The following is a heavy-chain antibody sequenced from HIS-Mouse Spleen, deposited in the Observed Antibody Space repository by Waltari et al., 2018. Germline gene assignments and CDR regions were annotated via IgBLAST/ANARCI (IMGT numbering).Heavy chain of an antibody. V-gene: IGHV4-59*01. CDR1: GGSISSYY. J-gene: IGHJ2*01. CDR2: YYSGST. Sequence: QVQLQESGPGLVKPSETLSLTCTVSGGSISSYYWSWIRRPPGKGLEWIGYYSGSTNDNPSLKSRVTISVDTSKNQFSLKLSSVTAADTAVYYCARASRDLLLPRYFDLWGRGTLVTVSS. CDR3: ARASRDLLLPRYFDL.